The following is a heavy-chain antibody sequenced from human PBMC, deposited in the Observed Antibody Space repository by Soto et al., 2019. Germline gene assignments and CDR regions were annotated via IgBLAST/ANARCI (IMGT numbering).Heavy chain of an antibody. CDR2: IYYSGST. Sequence: PSETLSLTCTVSGGSISSYYWSWIRQPPGKGLEWIGYIYYSGSTNYNPSLKSRVTISVDTSKNQFSLKLSSVTAADTAVYYCARDLTYYDILTGYQYYYGMDVWGQGTTVTVSS. J-gene: IGHJ6*02. D-gene: IGHD3-9*01. CDR1: GGSISSYY. V-gene: IGHV4-59*01. CDR3: ARDLTYYDILTGYQYYYGMDV.